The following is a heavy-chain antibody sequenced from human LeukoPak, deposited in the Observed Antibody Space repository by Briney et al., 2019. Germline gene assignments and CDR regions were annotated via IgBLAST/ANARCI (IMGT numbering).Heavy chain of an antibody. Sequence: SETLSLTCTVSGGSVSSGSYYWSWIRQPPGKGLEWIGYIYYSGSTNYNPSLKSRVTISVDTSKNQFSLKLSSVTAADTAVYCCARDYYGSGSYPNPNYGMDVWGKGTTVTVSS. CDR2: IYYSGST. J-gene: IGHJ6*04. CDR3: ARDYYGSGSYPNPNYGMDV. D-gene: IGHD3-10*01. V-gene: IGHV4-61*01. CDR1: GGSVSSGSYY.